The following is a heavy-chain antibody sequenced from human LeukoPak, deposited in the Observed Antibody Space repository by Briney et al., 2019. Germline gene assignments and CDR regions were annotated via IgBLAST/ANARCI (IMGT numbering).Heavy chain of an antibody. V-gene: IGHV4-61*02. D-gene: IGHD4-17*01. CDR2: VYSSGGA. CDR1: GDSMYYYVTHY. CDR3: ARRKVTTFDY. J-gene: IGHJ4*02. Sequence: SETLSLTCTVSGDSMYYYVTHYWSWIRQPAGKGLEWIGRVYSSGGANYNPSLKSRVTISVDASKNQFFLQLSSVTAADTAVYYCARRKVTTFDYWGQGTLVTVSS.